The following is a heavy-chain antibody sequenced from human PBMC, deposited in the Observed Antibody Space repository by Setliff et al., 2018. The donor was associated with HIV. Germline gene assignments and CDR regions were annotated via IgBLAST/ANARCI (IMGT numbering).Heavy chain of an antibody. CDR3: ARLYYYGSGSYFHYMDV. Sequence: PSETLSLTCTVSGGSISTYYWSWIRQPAGKGLEWIGRVSTSGSTKYNPSLKSRVTISVDTSKNQFSLKLSSVTAADTAVYYCARLYYYGSGSYFHYMDVWGKGTTVTVSS. D-gene: IGHD3-10*01. CDR1: GGSISTYY. J-gene: IGHJ6*03. CDR2: VSTSGST. V-gene: IGHV4-4*07.